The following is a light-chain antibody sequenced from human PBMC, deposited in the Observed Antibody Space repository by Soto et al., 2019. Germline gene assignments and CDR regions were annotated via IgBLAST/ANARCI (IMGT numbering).Light chain of an antibody. J-gene: IGKJ1*01. CDR2: GAS. CDR1: QSISSS. V-gene: IGKV3-15*01. CDR3: QQYNTLPLT. Sequence: LVKMSPAALSVSPGERTTLSCRASQSISSSLAWYQQKPGQAPRLLIYGASTRATAIPARFGGSGSGAEFTLTISSLQAEDFAVYYCQQYNTLPLTFGQGTKV.